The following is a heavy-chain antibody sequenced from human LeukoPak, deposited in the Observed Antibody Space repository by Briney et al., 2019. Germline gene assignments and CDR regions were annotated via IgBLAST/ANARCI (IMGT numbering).Heavy chain of an antibody. V-gene: IGHV4-59*12. CDR3: ARTSIAARRANAFDI. Sequence: PSETLSLTCPVSGGSISSYYWSWIRQPPGKGLEWIGYIYYSGSTNYNPSLKSRVTISVDRSKNQFSLKLSSVTAADTAVYYCARTSIAARRANAFDIWGQGTMVTVSS. CDR1: GGSISSYY. J-gene: IGHJ3*02. D-gene: IGHD6-6*01. CDR2: IYYSGST.